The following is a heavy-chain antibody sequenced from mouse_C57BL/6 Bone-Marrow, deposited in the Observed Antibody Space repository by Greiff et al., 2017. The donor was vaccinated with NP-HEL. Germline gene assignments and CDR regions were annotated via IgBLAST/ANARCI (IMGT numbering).Heavy chain of an antibody. Sequence: QVQLQQSGPELVKPGASVKISCKASGYAFSSSWMNWVKQRPGKGLEWIGRIYPGDGDTNYNGKFKGKATLTADQSSSTAYMQLSSLTSEDSAFYYCARNYFGSSYWYFDVWGTGTTVTVSS. D-gene: IGHD1-1*01. J-gene: IGHJ1*03. V-gene: IGHV1-82*01. CDR3: ARNYFGSSYWYFDV. CDR1: GYAFSSSW. CDR2: IYPGDGDT.